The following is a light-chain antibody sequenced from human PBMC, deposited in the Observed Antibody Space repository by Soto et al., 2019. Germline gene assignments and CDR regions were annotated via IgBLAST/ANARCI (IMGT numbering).Light chain of an antibody. Sequence: IILTQSPGTLSLSPGERVTLSCRASQSVTTRLAWYQHKPGQAPRLLMSGASSRASGVPARFSGRGSGADFTLTISSLEPEDFAVYYCQQRSDSITFGQGTRLAIK. CDR3: QQRSDSIT. CDR1: QSVTTR. J-gene: IGKJ5*01. CDR2: GAS. V-gene: IGKV3-11*01.